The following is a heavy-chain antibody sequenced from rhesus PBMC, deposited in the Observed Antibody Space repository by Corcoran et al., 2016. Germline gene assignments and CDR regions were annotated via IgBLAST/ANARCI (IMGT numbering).Heavy chain of an antibody. J-gene: IGHJ4*01. D-gene: IGHD3-34*01. CDR1: GGSISSNY. Sequence: QLQLQESGPGLVKPSETLSLTCAVSGGSISSNYWSWIRQPPGKGLEWIGRIAGSGGSTDYNPALKSRVTISTDTSKNQFSLKLSAVTAADTAVYYCARERDGADFDYWGQGVLVTVSS. V-gene: IGHV4-173*01. CDR2: IAGSGGST. CDR3: ARERDGADFDY.